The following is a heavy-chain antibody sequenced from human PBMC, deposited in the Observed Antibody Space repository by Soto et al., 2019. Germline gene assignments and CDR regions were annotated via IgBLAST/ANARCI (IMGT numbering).Heavy chain of an antibody. J-gene: IGHJ6*02. CDR3: ASSYYGSGTPYDYGMDV. D-gene: IGHD3-10*01. CDR1: GYTFTSYG. CDR2: ISAYNGNT. Sequence: QVQLVQSGAEVKKPGASVKVSCKASGYTFTSYGISWVRQAPGQGLEWMGWISAYNGNTNYAQKLQGRVTMTTDTSXSXSYMELRSLRSDDTAVYYCASSYYGSGTPYDYGMDVWGQGTTVTVSS. V-gene: IGHV1-18*01.